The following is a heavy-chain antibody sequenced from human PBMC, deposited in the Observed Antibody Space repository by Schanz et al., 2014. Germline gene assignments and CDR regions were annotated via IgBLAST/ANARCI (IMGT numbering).Heavy chain of an antibody. CDR1: GFAFSNYA. Sequence: EVQVVESGGGLVQPGGSLRLSCAASGFAFSNYAMNWVRQAPGKGLEWVSGISANGGSTHYADSVKGRFTISRDNSKNTLYLQMNSLRAEDTAVYYCARGGFGDLSNWGQGTLVTVSS. CDR3: ARGGFGDLSN. CDR2: ISANGGST. J-gene: IGHJ4*02. V-gene: IGHV3-23*04. D-gene: IGHD3-10*01.